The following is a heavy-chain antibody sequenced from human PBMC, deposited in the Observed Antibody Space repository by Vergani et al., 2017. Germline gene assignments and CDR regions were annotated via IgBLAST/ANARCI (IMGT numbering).Heavy chain of an antibody. Sequence: QVQLQQWGAGLLKPSETLSLTCAVYGGSFSGYYWSWIRQPPGKGLEWIGEINHSGSTNYNPSLKSRVTISVDTSKNQFSLKLSSVTAADTAVYYCAREGGHDYGGNRGNAFDIWGQGTMVTVSS. V-gene: IGHV4-34*01. D-gene: IGHD4-23*01. CDR3: AREGGHDYGGNRGNAFDI. CDR1: GGSFSGYY. CDR2: INHSGST. J-gene: IGHJ3*02.